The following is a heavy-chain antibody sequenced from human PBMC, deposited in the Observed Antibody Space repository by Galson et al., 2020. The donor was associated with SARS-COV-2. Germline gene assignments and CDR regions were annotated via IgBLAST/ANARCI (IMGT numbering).Heavy chain of an antibody. D-gene: IGHD2-15*01. CDR2: IKSKTDGGTT. J-gene: IGHJ4*02. CDR3: TTGSRWDY. Sequence: TGGSLRLSCAASGFTFSNAWMTWVRQAPGKGLEWVGLIKSKTDGGTTDYAAPVKGRFTISRDDSKNTLYLQMISLKTEDTAVYYCTTGSRWDYWGQGTLVIVSS. V-gene: IGHV3-15*01. CDR1: GFTFSNAW.